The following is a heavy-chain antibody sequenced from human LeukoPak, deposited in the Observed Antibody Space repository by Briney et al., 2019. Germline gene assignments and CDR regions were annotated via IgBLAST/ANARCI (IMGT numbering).Heavy chain of an antibody. J-gene: IGHJ4*02. V-gene: IGHV3-7*03. Sequence: PGGSLRLSCAASGFTSSSYWMSWVRQAPGKGLEWVANIKQDGSEKYYVDSVKGRFTISRDNAQNSLHLQMNSLRAEDTAVYYCARLSSGWYGDFDYWGQGTLVTVSS. CDR2: IKQDGSEK. CDR3: ARLSSGWYGDFDY. CDR1: GFTSSSYW. D-gene: IGHD6-19*01.